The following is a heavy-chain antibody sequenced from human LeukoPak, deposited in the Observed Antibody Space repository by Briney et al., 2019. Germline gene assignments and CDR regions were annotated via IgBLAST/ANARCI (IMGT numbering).Heavy chain of an antibody. CDR1: GFTFSSYA. Sequence: GGSLRFSCAASGFTFSSYAMSWVRQAPGKGLEWVSTININGGSTYYADSVKGRFTISRDNSRNTLYLQMNSLRAEDTALYYCAKGGYSYGGGFDCWGQGTPVTVSS. CDR3: AKGGYSYGGGFDC. V-gene: IGHV3-23*01. CDR2: ININGGST. J-gene: IGHJ4*02. D-gene: IGHD5-18*01.